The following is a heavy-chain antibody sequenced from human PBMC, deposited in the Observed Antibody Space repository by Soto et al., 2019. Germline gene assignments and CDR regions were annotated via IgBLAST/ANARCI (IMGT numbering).Heavy chain of an antibody. D-gene: IGHD2-15*01. J-gene: IGHJ4*02. CDR1: GGSISSGGYS. V-gene: IGHV4-30-2*01. CDR3: AIGRVVAALDY. Sequence: SETLSLSCAVSGGSISSGGYSWSWIRQPPGKGLEWIGYIYHSGSTYYNPYLKSRVTISVERSKSQFSLKLSSVTAADTALYYCAIGRVVAALDYWGQGTLATVSS. CDR2: IYHSGST.